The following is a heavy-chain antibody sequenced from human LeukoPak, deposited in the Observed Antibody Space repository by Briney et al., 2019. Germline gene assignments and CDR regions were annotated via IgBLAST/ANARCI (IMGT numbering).Heavy chain of an antibody. V-gene: IGHV3-33*01. D-gene: IGHD6-13*01. J-gene: IGHJ4*02. Sequence: PGGSLRLSCAASGFTFRIYGMHWVRQAPGKGLEWVAVIWYDGSNKYYAHSVKGRFTISRDNSENTLYLQMNSLRAEDTALYYCASDGIAVDRRIGYFDYWGQGTLVTVSS. CDR2: IWYDGSNK. CDR1: GFTFRIYG. CDR3: ASDGIAVDRRIGYFDY.